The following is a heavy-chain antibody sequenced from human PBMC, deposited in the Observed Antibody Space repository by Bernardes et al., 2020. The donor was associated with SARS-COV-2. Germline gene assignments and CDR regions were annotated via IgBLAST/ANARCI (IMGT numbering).Heavy chain of an antibody. D-gene: IGHD4-17*01. CDR2: IDPSDSYV. CDR1: GYTFTTHW. CDR3: ARLQDTTLSPTYDHYPLEV. V-gene: IGHV5-10-1*01. Sequence: GESLKIPFKASGYTFTTHWINLVRPMPGKGLEWMAIIDPSDSYVKYYPSFQGHVTVSPDKSISTAYLRWSRLETSDTAMYYCARLQDTTLSPTYDHYPLEVWGQGTAVTVSS. J-gene: IGHJ6*02.